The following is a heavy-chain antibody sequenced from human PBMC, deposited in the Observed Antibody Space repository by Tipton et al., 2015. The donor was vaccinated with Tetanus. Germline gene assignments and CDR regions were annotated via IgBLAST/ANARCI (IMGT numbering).Heavy chain of an antibody. Sequence: TLSLTCTVSGGSISGGRYYWSWIRQRPGKGLEWIGDIYYSGSTYYNPSLKSRVTLSVDTSKNQFSLKLNSVTAADTAVYYCARDQARGARGWNYFDYWGQGTLVTVSS. J-gene: IGHJ4*02. D-gene: IGHD1-26*01. V-gene: IGHV4-31*03. CDR1: GGSISGGRYY. CDR3: ARDQARGARGWNYFDY. CDR2: IYYSGST.